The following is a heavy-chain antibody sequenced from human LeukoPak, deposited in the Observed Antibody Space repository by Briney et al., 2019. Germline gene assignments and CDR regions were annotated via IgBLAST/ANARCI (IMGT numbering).Heavy chain of an antibody. V-gene: IGHV1-2*02. D-gene: IGHD3-22*01. CDR3: ARVGAYYDSSGYSD. CDR2: INPNSGGT. CDR1: GYTFTGYY. J-gene: IGHJ4*02. Sequence: WASVKVSCKASGYTFTGYYMHWVRQAPGQGLEWMGWINPNSGGTNYAQKFQGRVTMTRDTSISTAYMELSRLRSDDTAVYYCARVGAYYDSSGYSDWGQGTLVTVSS.